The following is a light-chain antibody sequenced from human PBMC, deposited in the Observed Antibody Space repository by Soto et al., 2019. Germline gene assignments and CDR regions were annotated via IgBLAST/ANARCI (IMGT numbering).Light chain of an antibody. Sequence: QSALTQPASVSGSPEQSITISCTGTGSDIGNYNYVSWYQQHPGKAPKLMIYGVSNRPSGVSNRFSGSKSGNAASLTISGLQAEDEADYYCSSYTSYTTLWVFGGGTKLTVL. J-gene: IGLJ3*02. V-gene: IGLV2-14*01. CDR3: SSYTSYTTLWV. CDR2: GVS. CDR1: GSDIGNYNY.